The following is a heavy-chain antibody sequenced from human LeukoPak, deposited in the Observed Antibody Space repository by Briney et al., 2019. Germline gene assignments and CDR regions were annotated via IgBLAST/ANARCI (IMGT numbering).Heavy chain of an antibody. J-gene: IGHJ5*02. Sequence: SQTLSLTCAISGDSVSSNSTAWNWTMHSPSRGLDWLGRTYYRSKWYNDHAVSVRSRIAINPDTCKNQLSLKLKSVTPEDAAVYYCGRGVLSHWFDPWGQGTLVTVSS. CDR1: GDSVSSNSTA. V-gene: IGHV6-1*01. CDR3: GRGVLSHWFDP. CDR2: TYYRSKWYN.